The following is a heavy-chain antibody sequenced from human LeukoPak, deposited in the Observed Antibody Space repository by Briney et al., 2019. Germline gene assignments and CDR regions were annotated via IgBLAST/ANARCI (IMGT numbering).Heavy chain of an antibody. Sequence: GGSLRLSCAASGFTFSSYSMNWVRQAPGKGLEWVSSISSSSSYIYYADSVKGRFTISRDNSKNTLYLQMNSLRAEDTAVYYCARVVYGDSYLDYWGQGTLVTVSS. V-gene: IGHV3-21*01. D-gene: IGHD4-17*01. CDR1: GFTFSSYS. CDR3: ARVVYGDSYLDY. J-gene: IGHJ4*02. CDR2: ISSSSSYI.